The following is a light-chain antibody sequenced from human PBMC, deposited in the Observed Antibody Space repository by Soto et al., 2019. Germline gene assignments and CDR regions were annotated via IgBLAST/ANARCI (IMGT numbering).Light chain of an antibody. CDR3: QQYDNSLYT. Sequence: EIVLTQSPGTLSLSPGERATLSCRASQSVSSSYLAWYQQKPGQAPRLLIYGASTRATGIPDRFSGSGSGTDFTLTISRLDPEDFAVYFCQQYDNSLYTFGQGTKLEIK. CDR2: GAS. J-gene: IGKJ2*01. V-gene: IGKV3-20*01. CDR1: QSVSSSY.